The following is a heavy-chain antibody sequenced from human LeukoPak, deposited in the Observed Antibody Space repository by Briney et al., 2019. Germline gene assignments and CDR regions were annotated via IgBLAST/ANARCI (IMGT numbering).Heavy chain of an antibody. CDR1: GFTFGSYW. CDR2: TKEDGSET. CDR3: ARSYYDFWSGYSLNFDY. V-gene: IGHV3-7*01. J-gene: IGHJ4*02. Sequence: GGSLRLSCAASGFTFGSYWMSWVRQAPGKGLEWVANTKEDGSETYYVDSVKGRFTISRDNAKNALYLQMNSLRGEDTAVYYCARSYYDFWSGYSLNFDYWGQGTLVTVSS. D-gene: IGHD3-3*01.